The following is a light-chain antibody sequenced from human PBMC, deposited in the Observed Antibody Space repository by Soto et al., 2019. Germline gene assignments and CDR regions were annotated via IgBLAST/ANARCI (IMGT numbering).Light chain of an antibody. J-gene: IGKJ1*01. Sequence: EIVLTQSPGTLSLSPGERATLSCRASQSVSSRSLAWFQQKPGQAPRLLIYAASSRATGIPDRFSGSWFGTDFTLIISRLEPQDFAVYYCQQYGSSPRTFGQGTKVEIK. CDR1: QSVSSRS. CDR3: QQYGSSPRT. CDR2: AAS. V-gene: IGKV3-20*01.